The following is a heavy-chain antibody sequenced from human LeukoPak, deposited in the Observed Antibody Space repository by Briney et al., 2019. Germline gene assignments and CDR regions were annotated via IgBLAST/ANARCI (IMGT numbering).Heavy chain of an antibody. CDR1: GYTCIAYD. J-gene: IGHJ4*02. Sequence: AAVNVSCKTSGYTCIAYDIHWGRQAPGKGLEWMGWISPNTGGTEYAQKFQGRVTMTRDTSISTVYMEMSSLTSDDTAVYYCARVNYYVSNSLDFWGQGTLVTVSS. CDR2: ISPNTGGT. V-gene: IGHV1-2*02. CDR3: ARVNYYVSNSLDF. D-gene: IGHD3-22*01.